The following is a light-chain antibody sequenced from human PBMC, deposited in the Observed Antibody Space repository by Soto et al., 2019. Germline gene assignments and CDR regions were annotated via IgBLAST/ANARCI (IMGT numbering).Light chain of an antibody. Sequence: EIVLTQSPGTLSLSPGERATLSCRASQIVSSSYLAWCQQKPGQAPRLLIYGASSRATGIPDRFSGSGSGTEFTLTISSLQSEDFAVYYCQQYNNWPPFMYTFGQGTKVDIK. J-gene: IGKJ2*01. V-gene: IGKV3-20*01. CDR2: GAS. CDR3: QQYNNWPPFMYT. CDR1: QIVSSSY.